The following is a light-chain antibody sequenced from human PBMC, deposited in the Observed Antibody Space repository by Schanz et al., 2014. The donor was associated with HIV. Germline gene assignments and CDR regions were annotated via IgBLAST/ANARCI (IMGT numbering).Light chain of an antibody. Sequence: DIQMTQSPSTLSASVGDRVTITCRASQSISSWLAWYQHKPGKAPKLLIYKASSLESGVPSRFSGSGSGKEFTLTITSLQPDDFATYFCQQFNGYLYTFGQGTKLEIK. CDR3: QQFNGYLYT. J-gene: IGKJ2*01. CDR1: QSISSW. V-gene: IGKV1-5*03. CDR2: KAS.